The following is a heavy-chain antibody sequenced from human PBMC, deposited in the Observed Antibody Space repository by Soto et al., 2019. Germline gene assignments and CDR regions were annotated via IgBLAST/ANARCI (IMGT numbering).Heavy chain of an antibody. CDR2: IYYSGST. CDR3: ARLGGYYQAFDQ. CDR1: GGSISSYY. V-gene: IGHV4-59*08. D-gene: IGHD3-22*01. Sequence: SETLSLTCTVSGGSISSYYWSWIRQPPGKGLEWIGYIYYSGSTYYNPSLKSRVTISVDTSKSQFSLKLDSVTAADTAVYYCARLGGYYQAFDQWGQGSLVTVSS. J-gene: IGHJ4*02.